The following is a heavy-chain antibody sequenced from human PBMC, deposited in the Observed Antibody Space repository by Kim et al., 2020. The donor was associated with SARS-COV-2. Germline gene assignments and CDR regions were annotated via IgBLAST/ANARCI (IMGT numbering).Heavy chain of an antibody. J-gene: IGHJ4*02. D-gene: IGHD3-16*02. CDR1: GGSFSGYY. V-gene: IGHV4-34*01. CDR3: ARVGPYDYVWGSYRYNHYFDY. Sequence: SETLSLTCAVYGGSFSGYYWSWIRQPPGKGLEWIGEINHSGSTNYNPSLKSRVTISVDTSKNQFSLKLSSVTAADTAVYYCARVGPYDYVWGSYRYNHYFDYWGQGTLVTVSS. CDR2: INHSGST.